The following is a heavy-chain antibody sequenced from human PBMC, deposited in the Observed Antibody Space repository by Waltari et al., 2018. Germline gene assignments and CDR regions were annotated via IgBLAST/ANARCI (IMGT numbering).Heavy chain of an antibody. CDR2: ISYDGSNK. V-gene: IGHV3-30*03. J-gene: IGHJ4*02. CDR1: GFTFSSYG. Sequence: QVQLVESGGGVVQPGRSLRLSCAASGFTFSSYGMHWVRQAPGKGLEWVAVISYDGSNKYYADSVKGRFTISRDNSKNTLYLQMNSLRAEDTAVYYCARGRPEGSLRIDYWGQGTLVTVSS. CDR3: ARGRPEGSLRIDY.